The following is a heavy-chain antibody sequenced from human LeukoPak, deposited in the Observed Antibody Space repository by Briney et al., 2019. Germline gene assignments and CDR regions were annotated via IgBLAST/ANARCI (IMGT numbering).Heavy chain of an antibody. V-gene: IGHV3-21*01. J-gene: IGHJ5*02. CDR1: GFTFSSYS. D-gene: IGHD2-21*02. Sequence: PGGSLRLSCAAPGFTFSSYSMNWVRQAPGKGLEWVSSISSSSSYIYYADSVKGRFTIPRDNAKNSLYLQMNSLRAEDTAVYYCARGPPAYCGGDCWGGSWFDPWGQGTLVTVSS. CDR2: ISSSSSYI. CDR3: ARGPPAYCGGDCWGGSWFDP.